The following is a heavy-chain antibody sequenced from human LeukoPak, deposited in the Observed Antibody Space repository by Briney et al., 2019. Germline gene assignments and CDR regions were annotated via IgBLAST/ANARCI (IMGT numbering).Heavy chain of an antibody. CDR3: ARAGYCSSTSCPPSY. V-gene: IGHV1-2*02. D-gene: IGHD2-2*01. CDR1: GYTFTGYY. J-gene: IGHJ4*02. Sequence: GASVKVSCKASGYTFTGYYMHWVRQAPGQGLEWMGWINPNSGGTNYAQKFQGRVTMTRDTSISTAYMELSRLRSDDTAVYYCARAGYCSSTSCPPSYWGQGTLVTVSS. CDR2: INPNSGGT.